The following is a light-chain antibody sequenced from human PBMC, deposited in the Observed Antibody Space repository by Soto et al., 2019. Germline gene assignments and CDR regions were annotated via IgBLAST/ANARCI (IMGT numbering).Light chain of an antibody. J-gene: IGKJ1*01. V-gene: IGKV3-20*01. CDR3: QQYGTTSET. Sequence: MVWTHSPGTLSLSPGERATLSVVSSHVVIANFLSWYQQKPGQAPRLLIHGASTRATGIPDRFSGSGSGTDFTLTINRLEPEDSEVYFCQQYGTTSETFGQGTKVDIK. CDR2: GAS. CDR1: HVVIANF.